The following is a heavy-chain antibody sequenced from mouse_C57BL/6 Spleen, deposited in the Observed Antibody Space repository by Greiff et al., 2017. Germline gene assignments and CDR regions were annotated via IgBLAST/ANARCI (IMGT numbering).Heavy chain of an antibody. V-gene: IGHV2-2*01. CDR2: IWSGGST. CDR3: ARTRTHYYAMDY. D-gene: IGHD3-1*01. CDR1: GFSLTSYG. J-gene: IGHJ4*01. Sequence: VRRVESGPGLVQPSQSLSITCTVSGFSLTSYGVHWVRQSPGKGLEWLGVIWSGGSTDYNAAFISRLSISKDNSKSQVFFKMNSLQADDTAIYYCARTRTHYYAMDYWGQGTSVTVSS.